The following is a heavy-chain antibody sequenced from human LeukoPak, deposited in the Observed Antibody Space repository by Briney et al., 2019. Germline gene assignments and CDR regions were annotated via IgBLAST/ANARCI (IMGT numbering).Heavy chain of an antibody. CDR3: ARDHFLWAVAAYFDY. Sequence: GGSLRLSCAASGFTFSSYAMHWVRQAPGKGLEWVAVISYDGSNKYYADSVKGRFTISRDNSKNTLHLQMNSLRAEDTAVYYCARDHFLWAVAAYFDYWGQGTLVTVSS. CDR2: ISYDGSNK. CDR1: GFTFSSYA. V-gene: IGHV3-30-3*01. D-gene: IGHD6-19*01. J-gene: IGHJ4*02.